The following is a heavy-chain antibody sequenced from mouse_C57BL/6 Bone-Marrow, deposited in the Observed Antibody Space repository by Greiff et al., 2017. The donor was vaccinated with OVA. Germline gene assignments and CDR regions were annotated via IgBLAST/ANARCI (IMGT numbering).Heavy chain of an antibody. CDR2: IYPGDGDT. V-gene: IGHV1-82*01. Sequence: VQLQQSGPELVKPGASVKISCKASGYAFSSSWMNWVKQRPGKGLEWIGRIYPGDGDTNYNGKFKGKATLTADKSSSTAYMQLSSLTSEDSAVYFCARKGFRWYFDVWGTGTTVTVSS. CDR3: ARKGFRWYFDV. J-gene: IGHJ1*03. CDR1: GYAFSSSW. D-gene: IGHD3-2*02.